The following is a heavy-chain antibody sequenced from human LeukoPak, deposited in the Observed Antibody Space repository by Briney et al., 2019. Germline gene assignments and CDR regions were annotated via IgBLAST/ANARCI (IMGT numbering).Heavy chain of an antibody. Sequence: SETLSLTCTVSGGSIRSGGYYWSWIREHPGKGLEWIGYIYYSGSTYYNPSLKSRVTISVDTSKNQFSLKLSSVTAADTAVYYCARDVTSSGRGWWFDPWGQGTLVTVSS. CDR3: ARDVTSSGRGWWFDP. J-gene: IGHJ5*02. V-gene: IGHV4-31*03. D-gene: IGHD6-19*01. CDR1: GGSIRSGGYY. CDR2: IYYSGST.